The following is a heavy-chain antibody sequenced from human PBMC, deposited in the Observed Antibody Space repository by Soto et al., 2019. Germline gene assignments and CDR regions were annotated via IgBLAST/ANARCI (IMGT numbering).Heavy chain of an antibody. J-gene: IGHJ6*03. V-gene: IGHV1-69*04. CDR2: IIPILGIA. Sequence: ASVKVSCKASGGTFSSYTISWVRQAPGQGLEWMGRIIPILGIANYAQKFQGRVTITADKSTSTAYMELSSLRSEDTAVYYCARDGSDGYYYYYMDVWGKGTTVTVSS. CDR3: ARDGSDGYYYYYMDV. CDR1: GGTFSSYT.